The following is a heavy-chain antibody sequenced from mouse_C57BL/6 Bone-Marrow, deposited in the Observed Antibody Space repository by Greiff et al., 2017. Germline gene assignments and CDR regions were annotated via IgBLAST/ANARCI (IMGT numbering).Heavy chain of an antibody. CDR3: TRGIYPYAY. Sequence: EVQLQQSGAELVKPGASVKLSCTASGFNIKDYYMHWVKQRPEQGLEWIGRIDPEDGETKYAPKIQGKATITADTSSNTAYLQLSSLTSEDTAVYYCTRGIYPYAYWGQGTLVTVSA. J-gene: IGHJ3*01. V-gene: IGHV14-2*01. CDR1: GFNIKDYY. D-gene: IGHD2-1*01. CDR2: IDPEDGET.